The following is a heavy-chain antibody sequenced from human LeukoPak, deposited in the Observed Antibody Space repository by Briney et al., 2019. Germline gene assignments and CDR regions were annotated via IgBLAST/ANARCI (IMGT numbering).Heavy chain of an antibody. D-gene: IGHD2-8*02. CDR2: ISSEGDTT. J-gene: IGHJ4*02. CDR3: VRDAFTAGDH. CDR1: GFTFSSYW. Sequence: GGSLRLSCAASGFTFSSYWMHWVRQAPGKGLVWVSRISSEGDTTSCADSVKGRFTVSRDNAKNTLYLQMNSLRAEDTAVYYCVRDAFTAGDHWGQGTLVTVSS. V-gene: IGHV3-74*01.